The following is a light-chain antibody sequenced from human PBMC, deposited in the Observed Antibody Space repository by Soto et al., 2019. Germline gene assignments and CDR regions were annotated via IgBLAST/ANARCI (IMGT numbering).Light chain of an antibody. J-gene: IGKJ2*01. CDR3: QQYNNWPRT. Sequence: EIVMTQSPATLSVYPGERATLSCRASQSVSSNLTWYQQKPGQAPRVLIYGASTRATGIPARFSGSGSGTEFTLTISSLQSEDFVVYYCQQYNNWPRTFGQGTKLEI. CDR2: GAS. V-gene: IGKV3-15*01. CDR1: QSVSSN.